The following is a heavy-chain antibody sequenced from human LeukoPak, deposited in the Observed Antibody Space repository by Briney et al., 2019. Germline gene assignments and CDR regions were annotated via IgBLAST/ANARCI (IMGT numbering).Heavy chain of an antibody. CDR1: GYTLTEVS. J-gene: IGHJ4*02. CDR3: ATAPSLGFDY. V-gene: IGHV1-24*01. Sequence: GASVKVSCKVSGYTLTEVSMHWVQQAPGKGLEWVGGFDPEDGETIYAQKFQGRVTMTEDTSTDTAYMEMSSLRSEDTAVYYCATAPSLGFDYWGQGTLVTVSS. CDR2: FDPEDGET.